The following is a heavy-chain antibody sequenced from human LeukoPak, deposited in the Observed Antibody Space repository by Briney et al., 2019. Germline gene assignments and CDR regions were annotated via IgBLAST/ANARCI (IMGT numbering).Heavy chain of an antibody. D-gene: IGHD4-17*01. CDR2: ISGIGTTT. V-gene: IGHV3-23*01. CDR1: GFTFSSYA. J-gene: IGHJ5*02. Sequence: GGSLRLSCTASGFTFSSYAMTWVRQAPGKGLECVSVISGIGTTTYYADSVKGRFTISRDNSKNTQFLQMNSLRVEDTATYYCTKKRTTSVTDWFDPWGQGTLVTVSS. CDR3: TKKRTTSVTDWFDP.